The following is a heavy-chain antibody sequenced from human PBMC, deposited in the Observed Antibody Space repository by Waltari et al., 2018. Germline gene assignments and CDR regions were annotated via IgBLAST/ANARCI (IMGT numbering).Heavy chain of an antibody. CDR1: GGSLSGYY. V-gene: IGHV4-34*01. Sequence: QVQLQQWGAGLLKPSETLSPTCAVYGGSLSGYYWSWIRQPPGKGLEWIGEINHSGSTNYNPSLKSRVTISVDTSKNQFSLKLSSVTAADTAVYYCAFDSSGYTGWDYWGQGTLVTVSS. CDR3: AFDSSGYTGWDY. CDR2: INHSGST. J-gene: IGHJ4*02. D-gene: IGHD3-22*01.